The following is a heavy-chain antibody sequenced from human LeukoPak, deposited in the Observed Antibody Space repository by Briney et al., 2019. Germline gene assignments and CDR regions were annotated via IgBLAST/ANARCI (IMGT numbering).Heavy chain of an antibody. D-gene: IGHD5-18*01. V-gene: IGHV4-34*01. CDR3: ARGGYSYGLISTTFDY. J-gene: IGHJ4*02. CDR2: INHSGST. CDR1: GGSSSGYY. Sequence: SETLSLTCAVYGGSSSGYYWSWIRQPPGKGLEWIGEINHSGSTDYNPSLKSRVTISVDTSKNQFSLKLSSVTAADTAVYYCARGGYSYGLISTTFDYWGQGTLVTVSS.